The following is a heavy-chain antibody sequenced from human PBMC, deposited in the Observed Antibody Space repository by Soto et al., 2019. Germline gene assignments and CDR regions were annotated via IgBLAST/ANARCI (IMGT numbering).Heavy chain of an antibody. CDR3: ARDRGYCSGGSCYSSGMDV. J-gene: IGHJ6*02. CDR1: GFTFSSYG. V-gene: IGHV3-33*01. Sequence: ESGGGVVQPGRSLRLSCAASGFTFSSYGMHWVRQAPGKGLEWVAVIWYDGSNKYYADSVKGRFTISRDNSKNTLYLQMNSLRAEDTAVYYCARDRGYCSGGSCYSSGMDVWGQGTTVTVSS. CDR2: IWYDGSNK. D-gene: IGHD2-15*01.